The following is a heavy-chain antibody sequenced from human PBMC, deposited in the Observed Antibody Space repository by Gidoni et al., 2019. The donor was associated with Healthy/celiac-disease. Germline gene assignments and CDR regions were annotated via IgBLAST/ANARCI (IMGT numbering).Heavy chain of an antibody. Sequence: QLQLQESGPGLVKTSETLSLTCTVSGGSISSSVHYWVWIRQPPGKGLEWIGSIYFSGSTNYELSLKSRVTISVDTSKNQFSLKLRSVTAADTAVYYCARWGDANGVFDYWGQGTLVTVSS. V-gene: IGHV4-39*07. CDR1: GGSISSSVHY. J-gene: IGHJ4*02. CDR3: ARWGDANGVFDY. D-gene: IGHD3-10*01. CDR2: IYFSGST.